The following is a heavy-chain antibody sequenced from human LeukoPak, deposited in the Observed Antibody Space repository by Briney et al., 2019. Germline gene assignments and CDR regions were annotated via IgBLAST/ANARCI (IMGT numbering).Heavy chain of an antibody. D-gene: IGHD5-18*01. CDR1: GGSISGYF. CDR2: IYATGTT. J-gene: IGHJ4*02. Sequence: PSETLSLTCTVSGGSISGYFWSWIRQPAGKGLEWIGRIYATGTTNYNPSLKSRVTMSVDTSKNQFSLKLSSVTAADTAVYYCASALSVDVDTELDYWGQGTLVTVSS. V-gene: IGHV4-4*07. CDR3: ASALSVDVDTELDY.